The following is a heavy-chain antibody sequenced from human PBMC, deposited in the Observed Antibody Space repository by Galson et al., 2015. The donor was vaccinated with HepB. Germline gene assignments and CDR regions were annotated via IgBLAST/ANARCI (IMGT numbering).Heavy chain of an antibody. Sequence: SLRLSCAASGFTFSSYAMHWVRQASGKGLEWVAVISYDGSNKYYADSVKGRFTISRDNSKNTLYLQMNSLRAEDTAVYYCARDPGRAVVWFGDHPKGHGMDVWGQGTTVTVSS. CDR2: ISYDGSNK. V-gene: IGHV3-30*04. CDR3: ARDPGRAVVWFGDHPKGHGMDV. CDR1: GFTFSSYA. J-gene: IGHJ6*02. D-gene: IGHD3-10*01.